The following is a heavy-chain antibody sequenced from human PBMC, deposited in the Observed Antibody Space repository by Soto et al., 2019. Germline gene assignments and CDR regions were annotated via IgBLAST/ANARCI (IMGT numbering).Heavy chain of an antibody. D-gene: IGHD3-22*01. J-gene: IGHJ3*02. Sequence: GGSLRLSCAASGFTFSSYGMHWVRQAPGKGLEWVAVISYDGSNKYYADSVKGRFTISRDNSKNTLYLQMNSLRAEDTAVYYCARDYDSSGNDAFAIWGQGTMVTVSS. CDR2: ISYDGSNK. V-gene: IGHV3-30*03. CDR1: GFTFSSYG. CDR3: ARDYDSSGNDAFAI.